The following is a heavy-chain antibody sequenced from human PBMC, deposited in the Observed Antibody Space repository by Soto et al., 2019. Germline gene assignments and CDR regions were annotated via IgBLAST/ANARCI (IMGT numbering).Heavy chain of an antibody. Sequence: QVQLVQSGAEVKKPGASVKVSCKASGYTFTSYGISWVRQAPGQGLEWMGWISAYNGNTNYAQKLQGRDTTTTHTPSGTAYIATRCRRSHDAAVYFCARGGRSLGYPDRFDPYSGSWYGWNYWGQRPLVAVAA. D-gene: IGHD6-13*01. CDR2: ISAYNGNT. V-gene: IGHV1-18*01. J-gene: IGHJ4*02. CDR3: ARGGRSLGYPDRFDPYSGSWYGWNY. CDR1: GYTFTSYG.